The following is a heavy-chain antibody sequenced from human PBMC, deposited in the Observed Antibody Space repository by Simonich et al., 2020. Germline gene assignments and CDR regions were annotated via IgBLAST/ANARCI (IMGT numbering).Heavy chain of an antibody. D-gene: IGHD1-20*01. CDR2: IYHSGST. CDR3: ARVDNWNYFDY. Sequence: QVQLQESGPGLVKPSETLSLTCAVSGSSISSGYYWGWIRQPPGKGLGWIGSIYHSGSTYYNPSLKSRVTISVDPSKTQFSLKLSSVTAADTAVYYCARVDNWNYFDYWGQGTLVTVSS. J-gene: IGHJ4*02. CDR1: GSSISSGYY. V-gene: IGHV4-38-2*01.